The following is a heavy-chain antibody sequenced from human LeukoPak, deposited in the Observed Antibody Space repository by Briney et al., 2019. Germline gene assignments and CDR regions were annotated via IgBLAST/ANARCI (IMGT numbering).Heavy chain of an antibody. Sequence: GGSLRLSCVVSGFTFSSYGIHWVPQAPGNGLEWMAFIRYDGSNKYYADSVKGRFTISRDNSKNTLYLQMNSLRAEDTAVYYCAKDKYSSSWYGSVWFDPWGQGTLVTVSS. CDR2: IRYDGSNK. CDR3: AKDKYSSSWYGSVWFDP. D-gene: IGHD6-13*01. CDR1: GFTFSSYG. V-gene: IGHV3-30*02. J-gene: IGHJ5*02.